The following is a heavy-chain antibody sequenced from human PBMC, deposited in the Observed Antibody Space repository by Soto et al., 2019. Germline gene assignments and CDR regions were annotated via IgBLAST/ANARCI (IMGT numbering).Heavy chain of an antibody. D-gene: IGHD2-21*02. J-gene: IGHJ1*01. Sequence: PSETLSLTCTVSGGSISSGSYFWSWIRQHPGKGLEWIGYIYYSGSTYYNPSLKSRLTISGDTSKNQFSLRLSSVTAADTAVYYCARGGVHCGGDCFSPGYFQYWGQGTLVTVS. CDR1: GGSISSGSYF. CDR2: IYYSGST. CDR3: ARGGVHCGGDCFSPGYFQY. V-gene: IGHV4-31*03.